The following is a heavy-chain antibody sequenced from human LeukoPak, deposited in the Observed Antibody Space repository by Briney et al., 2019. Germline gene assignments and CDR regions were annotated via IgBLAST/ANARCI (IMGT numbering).Heavy chain of an antibody. V-gene: IGHV3-23*01. J-gene: IGHJ4*02. CDR1: GFTFSSYA. CDR2: IGDST. Sequence: GGSLRLSCAASGFTFSSYAVTWVRQAPGKGLERVSAIGDSTYSADSVKGRFTISRDNSKNTLYLQMNSLRGEDTAVYYCAKATRPADSSSNYVDFDCWGQGTRVTVSS. CDR3: AKATRPADSSSNYVDFDC. D-gene: IGHD6-13*01.